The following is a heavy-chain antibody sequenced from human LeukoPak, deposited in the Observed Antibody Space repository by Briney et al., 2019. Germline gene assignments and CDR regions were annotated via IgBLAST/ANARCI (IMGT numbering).Heavy chain of an antibody. CDR1: GFTFSSYA. CDR2: ISYDGSNK. J-gene: IGHJ4*02. D-gene: IGHD1-26*01. Sequence: PGRSLRLSCAASGFTFSSYAMHWVRQAPGKGLEWVAVISYDGSNKYYADSVKGRFTISRDNSKNTLYLQMNSLRAEDTAVYYCARDLRSRGSLDYWGQGTLVTVSS. V-gene: IGHV3-30-3*01. CDR3: ARDLRSRGSLDY.